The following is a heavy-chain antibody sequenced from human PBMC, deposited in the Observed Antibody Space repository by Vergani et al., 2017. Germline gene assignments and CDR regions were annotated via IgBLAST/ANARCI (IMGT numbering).Heavy chain of an antibody. CDR1: GFTFSSYA. D-gene: IGHD3-10*01. CDR3: AKAQLLWFGGALDY. J-gene: IGHJ4*02. CDR2: ISWNSGSI. Sequence: EVQLLESGGGLVQPGGSLRLSCAASGFTFSSYAMSWVRQAPGKGLEWVSGISWNSGSIGYADSVKGRFTISRDNAKNSLYLQMNSLRAEDTALYYCAKAQLLWFGGALDYWGQGTLVTVSS. V-gene: IGHV3-9*01.